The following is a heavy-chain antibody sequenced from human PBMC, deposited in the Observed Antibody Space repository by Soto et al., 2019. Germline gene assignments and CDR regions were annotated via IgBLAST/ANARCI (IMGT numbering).Heavy chain of an antibody. CDR1: GGSFSGYY. CDR3: ASGRYNWNYFNWFDP. V-gene: IGHV4-34*01. D-gene: IGHD1-7*01. CDR2: INHSGST. Sequence: SETLSLTCAVSGGSFSGYYWSWIRQPPGKGLEWIGEINHSGSTNYNPSLKSRVTISVDTSKNQFSLKLSSVTAADTAVYYCASGRYNWNYFNWFDPWGQETLVT. J-gene: IGHJ5*02.